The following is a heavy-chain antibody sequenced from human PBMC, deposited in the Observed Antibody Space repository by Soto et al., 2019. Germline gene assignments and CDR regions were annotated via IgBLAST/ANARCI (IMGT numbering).Heavy chain of an antibody. V-gene: IGHV3-48*03. CDR3: ARVPRVGSSTSWFDY. D-gene: IGHD2-2*01. J-gene: IGHJ4*02. CDR2: ISSSGSGSTI. CDR1: GFIFSSYE. Sequence: PGGSLRLSCAASGFIFSSYERNWVRQAPGKGLEWVSYISSSGSGSTIYYADSVKGRFTISRDNAKKSLYLQMNSLRAEDTAVYYCARVPRVGSSTSWFDYWGQGTMVTVSS.